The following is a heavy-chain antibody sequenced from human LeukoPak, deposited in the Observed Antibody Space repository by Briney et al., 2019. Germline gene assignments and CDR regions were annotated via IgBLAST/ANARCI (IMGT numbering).Heavy chain of an antibody. CDR3: ARAGNIRFDY. Sequence: PGGSLRLSCAASGFIFSSYVLSWVRQAPGKGLEWVSAISGSGDNTYYADSVKGRFTISRDKSMNTLYLQMNSLRAEDTAVYYCARAGNIRFDYWGQGTLVTISS. J-gene: IGHJ4*02. CDR2: ISGSGDNT. V-gene: IGHV3-23*01. D-gene: IGHD2/OR15-2a*01. CDR1: GFIFSSYV.